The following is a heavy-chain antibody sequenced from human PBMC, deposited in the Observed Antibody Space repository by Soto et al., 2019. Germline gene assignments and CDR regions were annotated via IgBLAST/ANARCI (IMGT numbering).Heavy chain of an antibody. CDR3: YSGSYYYYYGMDV. D-gene: IGHD1-26*01. J-gene: IGHJ6*02. CDR2: IYPGDSDT. V-gene: IGHV5-51*01. CDR1: GYSFTSYW. Sequence: GGSLKIPCKGPGYSFTSYWIGWVRQMPGKGLEWMWIIYPGDSDTRYSPSFQGQVTISADKSISTAYLQWSSLKASDTAVYYCYSGSYYYYYGMDVWGQGTTVTVSS.